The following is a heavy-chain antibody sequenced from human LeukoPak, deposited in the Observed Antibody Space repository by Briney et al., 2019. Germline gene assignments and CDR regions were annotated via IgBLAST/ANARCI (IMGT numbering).Heavy chain of an antibody. Sequence: SETLSLTCTVSGYSISSGYYWGWIRQPPGKGLEWIGSIYHSGSTYYNPSLKSRVTISVDTSKNQFSLKLSSVTAADTAVYYCAKGLTPDYWGQGTLVTVSS. CDR1: GYSISSGYY. CDR2: IYHSGST. V-gene: IGHV4-38-2*02. J-gene: IGHJ4*02. CDR3: AKGLTPDY.